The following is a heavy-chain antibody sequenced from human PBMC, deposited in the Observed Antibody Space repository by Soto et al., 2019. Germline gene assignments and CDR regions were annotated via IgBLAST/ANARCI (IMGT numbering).Heavy chain of an antibody. D-gene: IGHD1-26*01. J-gene: IGHJ4*02. CDR2: INHLETT. CDR1: GASITYGNYA. V-gene: IGHV4-30-2*01. Sequence: QLQLHESGSGLVKPSQTLSLTCTVSGASITYGNYAWSWIRQTPGKGLEWIGYINHLETTFYNPSLESRLTLSIDRAKNQFSLNLNSMSAADRAVYFCARGGGSDSFDYWGQGILVTVSS. CDR3: ARGGGSDSFDY.